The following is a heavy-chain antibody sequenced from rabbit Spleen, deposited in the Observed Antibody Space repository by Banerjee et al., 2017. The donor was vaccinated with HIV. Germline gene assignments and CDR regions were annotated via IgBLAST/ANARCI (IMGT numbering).Heavy chain of an antibody. Sequence: QSLEESGGGLVKPGASLTLTCTASGFSFSSGYYMCWVRQAPGKGLELIACIWTGSSGSTCCASWVNGRCSISRSTSLNTLSLQMTSLTAADTATYFCTRGSATISMVITGFYFNLWGPGTLVTVS. CDR2: IWTGSSGST. D-gene: IGHD2-1*01. CDR3: TRGSATISMVITGFYFNL. J-gene: IGHJ4*01. V-gene: IGHV1S40*01. CDR1: GFSFSSGYY.